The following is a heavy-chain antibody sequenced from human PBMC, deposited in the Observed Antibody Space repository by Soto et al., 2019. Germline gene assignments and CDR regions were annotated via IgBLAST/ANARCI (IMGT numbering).Heavy chain of an antibody. CDR2: INGGGVST. Sequence: GGSLRLSCAASGFTFRNYAMSWVRQAPGKGLEWVSAINGGGVSTYYADSVKGRFTISRDNSRNTLYLHMDSLRAEDTAVYYCARGRGSTGYLGREHYFDYWGQGTLVTVSS. J-gene: IGHJ4*02. CDR1: GFTFRNYA. D-gene: IGHD2-2*01. CDR3: ARGRGSTGYLGREHYFDY. V-gene: IGHV3-23*01.